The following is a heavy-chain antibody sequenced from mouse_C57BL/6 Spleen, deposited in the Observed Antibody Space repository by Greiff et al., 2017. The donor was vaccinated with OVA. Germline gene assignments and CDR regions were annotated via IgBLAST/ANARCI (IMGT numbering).Heavy chain of an antibody. J-gene: IGHJ3*01. CDR1: GYSFTSYW. CDR2: IYPGSGST. Sequence: VQLQQSGPELVKPGASVKISCKASGYSFTSYWITWVKQRPGQGLEWIGDIYPGSGSTNYNEKFKSKATLTVDTSSSTAYMQLSSLTSEDSAVYYCAREGDSSGFAYWGQGTLVTVSA. V-gene: IGHV1-55*01. CDR3: AREGDSSGFAY. D-gene: IGHD3-2*02.